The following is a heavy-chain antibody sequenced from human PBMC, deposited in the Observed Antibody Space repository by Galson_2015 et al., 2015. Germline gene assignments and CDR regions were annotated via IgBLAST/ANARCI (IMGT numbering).Heavy chain of an antibody. CDR3: ARDLGYCINGVCSL. V-gene: IGHV3-74*01. D-gene: IGHD2-8*01. CDR2: VNPDGRTT. CDR1: GFTFSAYW. Sequence: SLRLSCAASGFTFSAYWMNWVRHAPGKGLVWVSRVNPDGRTTTYADSVRGRFTISGDNAKSMFHLQMDNLRAEDTAVYYCARDLGYCINGVCSLWGQGTLVTVSS. J-gene: IGHJ4*02.